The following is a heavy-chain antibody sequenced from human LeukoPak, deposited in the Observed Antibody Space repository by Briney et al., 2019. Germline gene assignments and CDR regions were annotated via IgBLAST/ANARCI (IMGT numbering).Heavy chain of an antibody. CDR3: ARDHFGYYDSSGYYDY. J-gene: IGHJ4*02. V-gene: IGHV1-2*02. D-gene: IGHD3-22*01. CDR1: GYTFTGNN. CDR2: INPNRGGT. Sequence: ASVKVSCKASGYTFTGNNLHWGRQPPGQGLGGMGWINPNRGGTNYAQKFQGRVTMTRDTSISTAYMELSRLRSDDTAVYYCARDHFGYYDSSGYYDYWGQGTLVTVSS.